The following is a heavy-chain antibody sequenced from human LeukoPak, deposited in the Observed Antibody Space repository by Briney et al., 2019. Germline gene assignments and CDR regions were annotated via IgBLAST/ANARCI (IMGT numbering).Heavy chain of an antibody. Sequence: GGSLRLSCAASGFTFNDYYMSWIRQAPGKGLEWLSYINIGGTNTHYADSVKGRFTISRDNAKNSLYLQMNSLTAEDTAVYYCAREVTIAAAGFADWGQATLVTVHS. D-gene: IGHD6-13*01. J-gene: IGHJ1*01. CDR1: GFTFNDYY. CDR3: AREVTIAAAGFAD. V-gene: IGHV3-11*06. CDR2: INIGGTNT.